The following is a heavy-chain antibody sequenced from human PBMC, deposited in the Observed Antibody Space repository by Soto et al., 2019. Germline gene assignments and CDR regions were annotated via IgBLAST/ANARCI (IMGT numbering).Heavy chain of an antibody. CDR3: ASSATTADYYYGMDV. D-gene: IGHD1-26*01. CDR2: MNPNNGDT. CDR1: GYTFTSHE. Sequence: AASVKVSCKASGYTFTSHEINWVRQATGQGLEWVGWMNPNNGDTAYAQKFQGRVTITRDTSASTAYMELSSLRSEDTAVYYCASSATTADYYYGMDVWGQGTTVTVSS. V-gene: IGHV1-8*01. J-gene: IGHJ6*02.